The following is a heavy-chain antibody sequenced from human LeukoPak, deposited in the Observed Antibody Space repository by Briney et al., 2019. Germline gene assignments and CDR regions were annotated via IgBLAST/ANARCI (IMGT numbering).Heavy chain of an antibody. CDR3: ASLKSHYYYGMDV. CDR1: GGSVRSSGYY. Sequence: SETLSLTCSVSGGSVRSSGYYWGWIRQPPEKGLEWIGTIYYSGSTYYNPSLKSRVTISVDTSKNQFSLKLSSVTAADTAVYYCASLKSHYYYGMDVWGQGTTVTVSS. V-gene: IGHV4-39*07. CDR2: IYYSGST. J-gene: IGHJ6*02.